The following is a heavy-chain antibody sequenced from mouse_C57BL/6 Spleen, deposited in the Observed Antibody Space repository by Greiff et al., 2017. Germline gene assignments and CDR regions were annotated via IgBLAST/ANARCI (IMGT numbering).Heavy chain of an antibody. J-gene: IGHJ2*01. CDR2: INYDGSST. V-gene: IGHV5-16*01. Sequence: EVKLVESEGGLVQPGSSMKLSCTASGFTFSDYYMAWVRQVPEKGLEWVANINYDGSSTYYLDSLKSRFIISRDNAKNILYLQMSSLKSEDTATYYCARGEDYYFDYWGQGTTLTVSS. CDR1: GFTFSDYY. CDR3: ARGEDYYFDY.